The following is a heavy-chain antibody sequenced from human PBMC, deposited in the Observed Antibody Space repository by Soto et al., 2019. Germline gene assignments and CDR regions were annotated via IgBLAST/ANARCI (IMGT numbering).Heavy chain of an antibody. CDR3: ARGVMVRGDPYYYGMDV. D-gene: IGHD3-10*01. Sequence: SEILSLTCTVSGGSISSGGYYWSWIRQHPGKGLEWIGYIYYSGSTYYNPSLKSRVTISVDTSKNQFSLKLSSVTAADTAVYYCARGVMVRGDPYYYGMDVWGQGTTVTVSS. CDR2: IYYSGST. CDR1: GGSISSGGYY. J-gene: IGHJ6*02. V-gene: IGHV4-31*02.